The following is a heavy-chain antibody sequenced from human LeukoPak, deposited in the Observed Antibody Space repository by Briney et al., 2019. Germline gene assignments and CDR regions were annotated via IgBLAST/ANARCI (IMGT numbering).Heavy chain of an antibody. Sequence: GGSLRLSCAASGFIFSSYWMTWVRQAPGKGLEWVANIKQAGSENSYVDSVKGRFTISRDNAKNSLHLQINSLRADDTAVYYCARIRGDYYLDYWGQGTLVSVSS. J-gene: IGHJ4*02. CDR1: GFIFSSYW. CDR2: IKQAGSEN. V-gene: IGHV3-7*01. D-gene: IGHD3-16*01. CDR3: ARIRGDYYLDY.